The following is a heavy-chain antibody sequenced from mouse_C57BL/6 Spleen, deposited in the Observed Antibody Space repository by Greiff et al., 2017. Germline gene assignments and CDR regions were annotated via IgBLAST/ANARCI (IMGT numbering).Heavy chain of an antibody. J-gene: IGHJ3*01. V-gene: IGHV5-4*03. CDR3: ASYYYDYPWFAY. D-gene: IGHD2-4*01. CDR2: ISDGGSYT. Sequence: EVMLVDSGGGLVKPGGSLKLSCAASGFTFSSYAMSWVRQTPEKRLEWVATISDGGSYTYYPDNVKGRFTISRDNAKNNLYLQMSHLKSEDTAMYYCASYYYDYPWFAYCGQGTLVTVSA. CDR1: GFTFSSYA.